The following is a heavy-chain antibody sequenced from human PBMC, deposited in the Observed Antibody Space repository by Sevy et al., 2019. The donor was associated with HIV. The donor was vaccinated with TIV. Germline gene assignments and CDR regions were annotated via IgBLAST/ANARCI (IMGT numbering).Heavy chain of an antibody. D-gene: IGHD4-17*01. Sequence: GGSLRLSCAASGFPFSSYEMNWVRQAPGRGLEWISYISNTGNTISYSDSVRGRFTVSRDKAMNSLFLHMNSLRAEDTATYYCARDLPPSATTVAHFDYWGRGTLVTVSS. V-gene: IGHV3-48*03. CDR2: ISNTGNTI. J-gene: IGHJ4*02. CDR3: ARDLPPSATTVAHFDY. CDR1: GFPFSSYE.